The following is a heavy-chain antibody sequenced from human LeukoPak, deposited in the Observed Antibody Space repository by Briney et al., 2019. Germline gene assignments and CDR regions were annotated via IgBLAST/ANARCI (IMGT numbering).Heavy chain of an antibody. CDR3: ARGTIAVAGSFSYFDY. D-gene: IGHD6-19*01. J-gene: IGHJ4*02. Sequence: PSETLSLTCTVSGGSISSYYWSWIRQPPGKGLEWIGYIYYSGSTNYNPSLKSRVTISVDTSKNQFSLKLSSVTAADTAVYYCARGTIAVAGSFSYFDYWGQGTLVTVSS. V-gene: IGHV4-59*01. CDR1: GGSISSYY. CDR2: IYYSGST.